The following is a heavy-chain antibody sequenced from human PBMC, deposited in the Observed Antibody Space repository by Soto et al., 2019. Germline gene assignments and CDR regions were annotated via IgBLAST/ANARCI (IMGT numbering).Heavy chain of an antibody. V-gene: IGHV3-30*18. J-gene: IGHJ4*02. D-gene: IGHD1-26*01. CDR2: ISYGGSNK. CDR3: AKDQSYLMYYFDC. CDR1: GFTFSSYG. Sequence: PGGSLRLSCAASGFTFSSYGMHWVRQAPGKGLEWVAVISYGGSNKYYADSVKGRSTISRDNSKNTLYLQMNSLRAEDTAVYYCAKDQSYLMYYFDCWGQGNLVTVSS.